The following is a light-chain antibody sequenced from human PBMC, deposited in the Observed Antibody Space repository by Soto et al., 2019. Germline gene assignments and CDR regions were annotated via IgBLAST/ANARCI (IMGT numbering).Light chain of an antibody. CDR1: QDITTY. CDR3: QQRSTWPLT. Sequence: IVLTQSPDSVSVSPGGGATLSCSASQDITTYFAWSQQKPGQAPRLIIYDTITRVSGVPDTFSGSGSGTVFTLTISNVAPEDSAIYYCQQRSTWPLTFGGGTKVE. V-gene: IGKV3-11*01. CDR2: DTI. J-gene: IGKJ4*01.